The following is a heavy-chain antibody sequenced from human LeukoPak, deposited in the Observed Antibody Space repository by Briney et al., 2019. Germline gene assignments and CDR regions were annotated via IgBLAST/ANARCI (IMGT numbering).Heavy chain of an antibody. CDR2: INHIGST. V-gene: IGHV4-34*01. J-gene: IGHJ5*02. Sequence: SETLSLTCTVSGGSISSYYWSLIRQPPGKGLEWIGEINHIGSTNYNPSLKSRVTISVDTSKNQFSLKLTSVTAADTAVYYCAREVGGTGGWFDPWGQGTLVIVSS. D-gene: IGHD6-19*01. CDR3: AREVGGTGGWFDP. CDR1: GGSISSYY.